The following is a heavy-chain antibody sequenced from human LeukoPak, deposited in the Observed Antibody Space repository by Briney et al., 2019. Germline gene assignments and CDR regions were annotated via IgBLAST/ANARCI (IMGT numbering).Heavy chain of an antibody. Sequence: GVSLTLPCAASGLPFSSHWMHWVRQAPGKGLVGVSRFNGDGSSASYADSVKGRFTISRDNAKNTLYLQMNSLRAEDTAVYYCARDPRTAVSLQTFYWGQGTLVTVSS. CDR3: ARDPRTAVSLQTFY. CDR2: FNGDGSSA. D-gene: IGHD2/OR15-2a*01. J-gene: IGHJ4*02. CDR1: GLPFSSHW. V-gene: IGHV3-74*01.